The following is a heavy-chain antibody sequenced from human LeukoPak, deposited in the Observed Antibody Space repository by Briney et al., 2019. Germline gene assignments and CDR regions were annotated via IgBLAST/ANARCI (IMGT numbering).Heavy chain of an antibody. CDR3: ARDSRYYDSSGYCYRDWFDP. CDR1: GGSISSYY. Sequence: SETLSLTCTVSGGSISSYYWSWIRQPAGKGLEWIGRIYTSGSTNYNPSLKSRVTMSVDTSKNQFSLKLSSVTAADTAVYYCARDSRYYDSSGYCYRDWFDPWGQGTLVTVSS. V-gene: IGHV4-4*07. J-gene: IGHJ5*02. D-gene: IGHD3-22*01. CDR2: IYTSGST.